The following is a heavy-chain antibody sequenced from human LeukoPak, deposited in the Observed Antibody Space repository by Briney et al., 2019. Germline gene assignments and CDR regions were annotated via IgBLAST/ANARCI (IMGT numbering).Heavy chain of an antibody. J-gene: IGHJ6*02. Sequence: GGSLRLSCAASGFTFSSYAMHWVRQAPGKGLEWVASIEPDGSEKYYADSVKGRFTLSRDNVENSLYLQMNTLRVDDTAVYYCAQGHYHMDVGGHGTTVTVSS. CDR3: AQGHYHMDV. CDR1: GFTFSSYA. V-gene: IGHV3-7*01. CDR2: IEPDGSEK.